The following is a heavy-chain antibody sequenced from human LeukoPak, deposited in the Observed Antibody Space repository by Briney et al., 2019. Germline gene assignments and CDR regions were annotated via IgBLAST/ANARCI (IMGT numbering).Heavy chain of an antibody. Sequence: PSETLSLTCAVYGGSFSGYSWNWIRQPPVKGLEWIGEINHSGGTNYNPSLKSRVTISVDTSKKQFSLKLSSVTAADTAVYYCARGVDYYGVWGQGTLVTVSS. CDR2: INHSGGT. CDR3: ARGVDYYGV. D-gene: IGHD3-10*01. V-gene: IGHV4-34*01. J-gene: IGHJ4*02. CDR1: GGSFSGYS.